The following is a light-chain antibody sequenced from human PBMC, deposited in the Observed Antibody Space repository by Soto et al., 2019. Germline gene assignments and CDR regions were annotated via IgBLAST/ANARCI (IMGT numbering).Light chain of an antibody. J-gene: IGKJ1*01. V-gene: IGKV3-20*01. Sequence: EIVLTQSPDTLSLSPGERATLSCRASQRGYDGYLAWYQQRPGQPPRLLIYGVFTRADGIPDRFSGSGSGTDFTLTITRLEPEDLAVYYCQHYGHPQWTFGQGTKVEVK. CDR1: QRGYDGY. CDR3: QHYGHPQWT. CDR2: GVF.